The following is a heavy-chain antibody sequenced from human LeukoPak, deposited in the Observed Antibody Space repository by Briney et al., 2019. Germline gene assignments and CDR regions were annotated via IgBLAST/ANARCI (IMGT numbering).Heavy chain of an antibody. CDR2: IYSGGST. D-gene: IGHD6-13*01. Sequence: GGSLRLSCAASGFTVSSNYMSWVRQAPGKGLEWVSVIYSGGSTYYADSVKGRFTISRDNSKNTLYLQMNSLRAEDTAVYYCARAAARVDFDYRGQGTLVTVSS. V-gene: IGHV3-66*01. CDR3: ARAAARVDFDY. J-gene: IGHJ4*02. CDR1: GFTVSSNY.